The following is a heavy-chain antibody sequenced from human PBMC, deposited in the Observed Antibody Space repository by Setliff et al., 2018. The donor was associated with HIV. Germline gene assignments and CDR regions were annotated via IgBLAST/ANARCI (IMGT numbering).Heavy chain of an antibody. V-gene: IGHV4-59*12. CDR3: ARRHGSGSLDAFDI. J-gene: IGHJ3*02. CDR2: IYYNGHT. CDR1: SGSISPYY. Sequence: SETLSLTCAVSSGSISPYYWSWIRQPPGRGLEWIGFIYYNGHTNYSPSLKSRVTISVDTSKNQFSLKLSSVTAADTAVYYCARRHGSGSLDAFDIWGQGTMVTVSS. D-gene: IGHD3-10*01.